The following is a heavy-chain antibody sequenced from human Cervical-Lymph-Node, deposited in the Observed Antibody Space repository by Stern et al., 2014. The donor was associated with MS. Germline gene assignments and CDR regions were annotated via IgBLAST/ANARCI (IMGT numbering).Heavy chain of an antibody. CDR2: IIPIFGPA. CDR1: GGTFSSYA. CDR3: ARERGGYDSSGYYSYYFDY. Sequence: VQLVQSGAEVKKPGSSVKVSCKASGGTFSSYAISWVRQAPGQGLEWMGGIIPIFGPANYAQKFQGRVTITADESTSTAYMELSSLRSEDTAVYYCARERGGYDSSGYYSYYFDYWGQGTLVTVSS. J-gene: IGHJ4*02. V-gene: IGHV1-69*01. D-gene: IGHD3-22*01.